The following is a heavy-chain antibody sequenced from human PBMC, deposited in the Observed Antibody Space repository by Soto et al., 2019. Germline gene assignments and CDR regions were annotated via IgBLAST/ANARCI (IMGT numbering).Heavy chain of an antibody. J-gene: IGHJ6*03. CDR3: ARDPNTYYDFWSGYYTKYYYYYMDV. CDR2: TYYRSKWYN. CDR1: GDSVSSNSAA. Sequence: PSQTLSLTCAISGDSVSSNSAAWNWIRQSPSRGLEWLGRTYYRSKWYNDYAVPVKSRITINPDTSKNQFSLQLNSVTPEDTAVYYCARDPNTYYDFWSGYYTKYYYYYMDVWGKGTTVTVSS. V-gene: IGHV6-1*01. D-gene: IGHD3-3*01.